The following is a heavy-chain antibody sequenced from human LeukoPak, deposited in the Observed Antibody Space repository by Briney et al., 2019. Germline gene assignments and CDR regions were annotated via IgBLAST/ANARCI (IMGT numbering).Heavy chain of an antibody. CDR1: GYTFTSYY. CDR2: ISTNNGNT. J-gene: IGHJ4*02. D-gene: IGHD2-8*01. Sequence: GASVKVSCKASGYTFTSYYMHWVRQAPGQGLEWMGWISTNNGNTNYAQNLQGRVTMTKDTSTSTAYMELRSLRSDDTAVYYCALISYCTSVTCYFLDYWGQGTLVSVSS. V-gene: IGHV1-18*04. CDR3: ALISYCTSVTCYFLDY.